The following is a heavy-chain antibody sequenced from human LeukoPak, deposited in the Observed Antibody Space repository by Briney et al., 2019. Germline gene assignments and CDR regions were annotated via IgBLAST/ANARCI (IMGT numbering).Heavy chain of an antibody. CDR3: ASQLGGTTFH. J-gene: IGHJ4*02. CDR1: GGSISGYY. CDR2: VYYSGIT. Sequence: NPSETLSLTCSVSGGSISGYYWSWIRQPPGKGLEWIGYVYYSGITNYNPSLKSRVSISLDTAKNQFSLNLSSVTAADTAVYYCASQLGGTTFHWGQGTLVTVSS. V-gene: IGHV4-59*01. D-gene: IGHD1-1*01.